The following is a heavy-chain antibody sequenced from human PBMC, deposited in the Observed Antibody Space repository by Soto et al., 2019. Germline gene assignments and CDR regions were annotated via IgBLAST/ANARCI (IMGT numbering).Heavy chain of an antibody. CDR2: IYYSGST. CDR3: ARHSCGSHKYYYYYYGMGV. J-gene: IGHJ6*02. D-gene: IGHD2-15*01. V-gene: IGHV4-39*01. Sequence: PSETLSLTCTVSGGSISSSSYYWGWIRQPPGKGLEWIGSIYYSGSTYYNPSLKSRVTISVDTSKNQFSLKLSSVTAADTAVYYCARHSCGSHKYYYYYYGMGVWGQGTTVTVSS. CDR1: GGSISSSSYY.